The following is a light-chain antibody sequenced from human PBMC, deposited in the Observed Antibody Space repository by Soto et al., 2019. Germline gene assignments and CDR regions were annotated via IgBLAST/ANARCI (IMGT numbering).Light chain of an antibody. Sequence: IVLTQSPGTLSLSPGERATLSCRSSQSVSSSYLAWYQQKPGQAPRLLIYGASSRATGIPDRFSGSGSGTDFTLTISRLEPEDFAVYYCQQYSSSPRVTFGQGTRLEI. J-gene: IGKJ5*01. CDR1: QSVSSSY. V-gene: IGKV3-20*01. CDR2: GAS. CDR3: QQYSSSPRVT.